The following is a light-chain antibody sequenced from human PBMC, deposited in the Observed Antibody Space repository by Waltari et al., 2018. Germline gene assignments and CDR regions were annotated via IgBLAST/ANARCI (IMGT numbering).Light chain of an antibody. Sequence: DIVLTQSPAILSLSPGERASLSCRASQSVTNHLAWYQQKPGQAPRLLIYDTSNRATGIPARFSGSGFGTDFTLTISSLEPEDFAVYYCQQRRDWPLTFGGGTKVEIK. V-gene: IGKV3-11*01. J-gene: IGKJ4*01. CDR1: QSVTNH. CDR3: QQRRDWPLT. CDR2: DTS.